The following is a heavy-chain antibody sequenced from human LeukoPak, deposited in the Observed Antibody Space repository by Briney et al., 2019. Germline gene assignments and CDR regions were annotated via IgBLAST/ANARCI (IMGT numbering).Heavy chain of an antibody. V-gene: IGHV3-30*18. CDR1: GFAFNYYA. Sequence: PGTSLRLSCKASGFAFNYYAMHWVRQAPGKGLEWVAAISFDETNLQYVDSVKGRFTISRDNSKNTLYLQMNSLRAEDTAVYYCAKDGEMATIGGDFDYWGQGTLVTVSS. CDR2: ISFDETNL. J-gene: IGHJ4*02. D-gene: IGHD5-24*01. CDR3: AKDGEMATIGGDFDY.